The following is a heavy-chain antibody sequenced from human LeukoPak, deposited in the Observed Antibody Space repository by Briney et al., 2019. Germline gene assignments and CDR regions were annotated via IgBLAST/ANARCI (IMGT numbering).Heavy chain of an antibody. CDR2: ISSSSSYI. V-gene: IGHV3-21*01. J-gene: IGHJ4*02. CDR1: GFTFSSYS. Sequence: PGGSLRLSCAASGFTFSSYSMNWVRQAPGKGLEWVSSISSSSSYIYYADSVKGRFTISRDNSKNTLYLQMNSLRAGDTAVYYCARGRVGATTYFDYWGQGTLVTVSS. D-gene: IGHD1-26*01. CDR3: ARGRVGATTYFDY.